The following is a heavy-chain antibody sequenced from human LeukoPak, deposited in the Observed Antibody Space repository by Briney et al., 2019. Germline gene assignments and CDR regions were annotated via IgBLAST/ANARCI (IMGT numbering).Heavy chain of an antibody. Sequence: SVKVSCKASGGTFSSYAISWVRQAPGQGLEWMGGIIPIFGTANYAQKFQGRVTITADESTSTAYMELSSLRSEDTAVYYCARMYEPLYYFEYWGQGTLVTVSS. J-gene: IGHJ4*02. CDR3: ARMYEPLYYFEY. CDR1: GGTFSSYA. CDR2: IIPIFGTA. D-gene: IGHD2-8*01. V-gene: IGHV1-69*13.